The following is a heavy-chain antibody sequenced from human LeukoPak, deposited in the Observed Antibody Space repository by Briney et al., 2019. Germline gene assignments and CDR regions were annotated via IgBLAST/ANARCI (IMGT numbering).Heavy chain of an antibody. D-gene: IGHD3-3*01. J-gene: IGHJ4*02. CDR3: AKSREYYDFWRGYYMETYFDY. Sequence: GGSLRLSCAASGFTFSSYAMSWVRQAPGKGLEWVSAISGSGGSTYYADSVKGRFTISRDNSKNTLYLQMNSLRAEDTAVYYCAKSREYYDFWRGYYMETYFDYWGQGTLVTVSS. CDR2: ISGSGGST. V-gene: IGHV3-23*01. CDR1: GFTFSSYA.